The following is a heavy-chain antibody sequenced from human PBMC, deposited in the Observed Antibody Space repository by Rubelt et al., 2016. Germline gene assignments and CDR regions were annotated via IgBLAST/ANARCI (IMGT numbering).Heavy chain of an antibody. CDR3: ARRNVEKHAFDI. CDR1: GGSISSSSYY. Sequence: QVQLQESGPGLVKPSQTLSLTCTVSGGSISSSSYYWGWIRQPPGKGLEWIATISYSGSTYYNPSLKSRVTISVDSPKNQFPPKLTAGTAADTAVYYCARRNVEKHAFDIWGQGTVVTVPS. V-gene: IGHV4-39*01. D-gene: IGHD2-15*01. J-gene: IGHJ3*02. CDR2: ISYSGST.